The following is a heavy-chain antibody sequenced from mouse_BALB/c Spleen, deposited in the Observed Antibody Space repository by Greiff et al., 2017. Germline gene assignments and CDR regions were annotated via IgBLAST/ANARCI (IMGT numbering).Heavy chain of an antibody. CDR3: NAVITTVVARAMDY. D-gene: IGHD1-1*01. J-gene: IGHJ4*01. V-gene: IGHV14-4*02. CDR2: IDPENGDT. Sequence: EVQRVESGAELVRSGASVKLSCTASGFNIKDYYMHWVKQRPEQGLEWIGWIDPENGDTEYAPKFQGKATMTADTSSNTAYMQLSSLTSEDTAVYYCNAVITTVVARAMDYWGQGTSVTVSS. CDR1: GFNIKDYY.